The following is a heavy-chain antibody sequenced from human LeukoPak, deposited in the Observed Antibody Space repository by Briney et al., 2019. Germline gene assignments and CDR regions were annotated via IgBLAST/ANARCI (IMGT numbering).Heavy chain of an antibody. J-gene: IGHJ4*02. CDR3: ARGVTAINDDY. V-gene: IGHV3-53*01. Sequence: GGSLRLSCAASGFSVSGNYISWVRQAPGQGLEWVSVTYGGGSTYYADSVKGRFTISRDNSKNTLYLQMNSLRAEDTAVYYCARGVTAINDDYWGQGTLVTVSS. CDR1: GFSVSGNY. CDR2: TYGGGST. D-gene: IGHD2-21*02.